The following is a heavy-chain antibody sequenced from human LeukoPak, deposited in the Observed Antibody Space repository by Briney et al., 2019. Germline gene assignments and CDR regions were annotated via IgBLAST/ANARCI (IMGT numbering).Heavy chain of an antibody. V-gene: IGHV3-74*03. D-gene: IGHD3-22*01. J-gene: IGHJ4*02. CDR1: GFTFSSYW. Sequence: PGGSLRLSCAASGFTFSSYWMHWVRQAPGKGLVWVSRINSDGSSTTYADSVKGRFTISRDNAKNTLYLQMNSLRAEDTAMYCCARQYSYDSSGYYPWDYWGQGTLVTVSS. CDR2: INSDGSST. CDR3: ARQYSYDSSGYYPWDY.